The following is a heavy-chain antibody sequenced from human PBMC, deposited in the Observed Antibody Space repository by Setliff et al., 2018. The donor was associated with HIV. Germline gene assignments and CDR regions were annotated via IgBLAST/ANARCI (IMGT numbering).Heavy chain of an antibody. V-gene: IGHV1-18*01. D-gene: IGHD6-13*01. CDR3: VRDEKRAAAGSLYYFDL. Sequence: ASVKVSCKASGYPFTSYGLCWVRQAPGQGLEWMGWISPYNGDTYYDEKFQGRVTMTTDTSTSTASMELTSLTSEDTALYYCVRDEKRAAAGSLYYFDLWGQGTLVTVSS. J-gene: IGHJ4*02. CDR1: GYPFTSYG. CDR2: ISPYNGDT.